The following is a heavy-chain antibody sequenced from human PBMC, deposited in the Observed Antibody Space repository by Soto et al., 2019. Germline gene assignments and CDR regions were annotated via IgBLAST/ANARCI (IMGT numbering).Heavy chain of an antibody. D-gene: IGHD3-3*01. V-gene: IGHV4-39*01. CDR3: ARQLESGYIPYFDY. J-gene: IGHJ4*02. CDR1: GGSISSSSYY. Sequence: LSLTCTVSGGSISSSSYYWGWIRQPPGKGLEWIGSIYYSGSTYYNPSLKSRVTISVDTSKNQFSLKLSSVTAADTAVYYCARQLESGYIPYFDYWGQGTLVTVSS. CDR2: IYYSGST.